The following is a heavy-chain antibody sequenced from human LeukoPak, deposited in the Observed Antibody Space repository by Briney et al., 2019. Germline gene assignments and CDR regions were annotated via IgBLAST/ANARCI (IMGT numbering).Heavy chain of an antibody. CDR1: GFTFSSYA. J-gene: IGHJ1*01. CDR2: VSGSGGST. D-gene: IGHD3-16*01. Sequence: GGSLRLSCAASGFTFSSYAMTWVRQAPGKGLEWVSTVSGSGGSTYYADSVKGRFTISRDNSKNTLFLQMNSLRAEDTAMYYCAKDDDWGRFNHWGQGTLVTVSS. CDR3: AKDDDWGRFNH. V-gene: IGHV3-23*01.